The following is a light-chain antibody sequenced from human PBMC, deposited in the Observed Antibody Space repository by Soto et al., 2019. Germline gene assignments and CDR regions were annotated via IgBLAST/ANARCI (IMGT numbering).Light chain of an antibody. Sequence: EIVLTQSPGTLPLSPGERATLSCRASQSVSSNYLAWYQQKPGQAPRLLIYGASSRATGIPDRFSGSGSGTDFTLTISRLEPEDFAVYYCQQYGSLFTFGPGTKVDIK. CDR2: GAS. J-gene: IGKJ3*01. CDR1: QSVSSNY. CDR3: QQYGSLFT. V-gene: IGKV3-20*01.